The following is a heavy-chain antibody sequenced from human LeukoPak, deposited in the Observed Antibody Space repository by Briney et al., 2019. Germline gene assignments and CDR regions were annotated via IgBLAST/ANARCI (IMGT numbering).Heavy chain of an antibody. Sequence: SETLSLTCAVYGGSFSGYYWSWIRQPPGKGLEWIGEINHSGSTNYNPSLKSRVTISVDTSKNQFSLKLSSVTAADTAVYYCARGIRSEYYYDSSGYFFDYWGQGTLVTVSS. D-gene: IGHD3-22*01. CDR2: INHSGST. J-gene: IGHJ4*02. V-gene: IGHV4-34*09. CDR3: ARGIRSEYYYDSSGYFFDY. CDR1: GGSFSGYY.